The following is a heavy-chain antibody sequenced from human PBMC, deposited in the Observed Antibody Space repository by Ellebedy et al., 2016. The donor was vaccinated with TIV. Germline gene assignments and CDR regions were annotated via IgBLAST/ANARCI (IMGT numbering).Heavy chain of an antibody. J-gene: IGHJ4*02. CDR3: ASDLDH. CDR1: GFTFSSYW. CDR2: INTDGSTT. V-gene: IGHV3-74*01. Sequence: GESLKISXAASGFTFSSYWIHWVRQAPGEGLVWVSRINTDGSTTTYADSVKGRFTISRDNAKNTLYLQMNSLRAEDTAVYYCASDLDHWGQGTLVTVSS.